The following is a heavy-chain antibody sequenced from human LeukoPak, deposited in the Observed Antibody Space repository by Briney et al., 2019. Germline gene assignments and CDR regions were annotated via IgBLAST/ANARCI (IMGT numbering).Heavy chain of an antibody. J-gene: IGHJ4*02. V-gene: IGHV4-39*07. Sequence: SETLSLTCTVSGGSISSSSYYWGWIRQPPGKGLEWIGSIYYSGSTYYNPSLKSRVTISVDTSKNQFSLKLSSVTAADTAVYYCARAADTAMVLWGQGTLVTVSS. CDR1: GGSISSSSYY. CDR3: ARAADTAMVL. CDR2: IYYSGST. D-gene: IGHD5-18*01.